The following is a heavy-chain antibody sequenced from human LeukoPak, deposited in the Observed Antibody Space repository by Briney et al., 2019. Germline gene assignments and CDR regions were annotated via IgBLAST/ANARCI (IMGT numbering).Heavy chain of an antibody. J-gene: IGHJ5*02. Sequence: PSETLSLTCTASGGSISSYYWSWIRQPAGKGLEWIGRIYTSGSTNYNPSLKSRVTMSVDTSKNQFSLKLSSVTAADTAVYYCARDGYYYGSGSYYQFDPWGQGTLVTVSS. V-gene: IGHV4-4*07. D-gene: IGHD3-10*01. CDR2: IYTSGST. CDR3: ARDGYYYGSGSYYQFDP. CDR1: GGSISSYY.